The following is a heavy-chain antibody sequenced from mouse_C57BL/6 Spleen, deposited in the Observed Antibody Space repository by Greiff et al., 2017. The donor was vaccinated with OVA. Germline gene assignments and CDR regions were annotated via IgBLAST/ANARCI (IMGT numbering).Heavy chain of an antibody. CDR2: INPSSGYT. CDR3: AREEVVTTVVERFAY. D-gene: IGHD1-1*01. J-gene: IGHJ3*01. CDR1: GYTFTSYW. V-gene: IGHV1-7*01. Sequence: QVQLKQSGAELAKPGASVKLSCKASGYTFTSYWMHWVKQRPGQGLEWIGYINPSSGYTKYNQKFKDKATLTADKSSSTAYMQLSSLTYEDSAVYYCAREEVVTTVVERFAYWGQGTLVTVSA.